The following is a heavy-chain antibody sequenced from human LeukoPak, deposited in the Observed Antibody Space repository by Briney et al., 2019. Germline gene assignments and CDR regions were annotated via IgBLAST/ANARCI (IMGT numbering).Heavy chain of an antibody. D-gene: IGHD3-22*01. J-gene: IGHJ4*02. CDR3: ARHALPYYYDSSGYYYDY. CDR2: IYPGDSDT. CDR1: GYSFTNYW. V-gene: IGHV5-51*01. Sequence: GESLKISCKGSGYSFTNYWIGWVRQMPGKGLEWMGIIYPGDSDTRYSPSFQGQVTISADKSISTAYLQWSSLKASDTAMYYCARHALPYYYDSSGYYYDYWGQGTLVTVSS.